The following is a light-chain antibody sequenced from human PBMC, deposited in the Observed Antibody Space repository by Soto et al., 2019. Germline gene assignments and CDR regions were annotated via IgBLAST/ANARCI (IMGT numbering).Light chain of an antibody. V-gene: IGLV1-44*01. J-gene: IGLJ1*01. CDR3: AAWVDSLNGDV. Sequence: QSVLTQPPSTSGTPGQRVTISCSGSSPNIGSESVNWYQQIPGTAPKLLIYSYNQRPSGVPDRFSGSKSGTSASLAISGRQAEYGAGYVCAAWVDSLNGDVFGLGTKVTVL. CDR1: SPNIGSES. CDR2: SYN.